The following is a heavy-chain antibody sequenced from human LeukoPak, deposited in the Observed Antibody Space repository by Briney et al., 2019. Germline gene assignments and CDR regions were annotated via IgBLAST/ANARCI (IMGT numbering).Heavy chain of an antibody. CDR3: ARDGRLSGATDDAFDI. CDR2: IYYSGST. CDR1: GGSISSYY. D-gene: IGHD1-26*01. J-gene: IGHJ3*02. Sequence: SETLSLTCTVSGGSISSYYWSWIRQPPGKGLEWIGYIYYSGSTNYNPSLKSRVTISVDTSKNQFSLKLSSVTAADTAVYYCARDGRLSGATDDAFDIWGQGTMVTVSS. V-gene: IGHV4-59*01.